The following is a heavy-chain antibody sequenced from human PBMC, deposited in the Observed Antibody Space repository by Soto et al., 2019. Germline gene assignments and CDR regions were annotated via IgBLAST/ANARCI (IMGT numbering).Heavy chain of an antibody. D-gene: IGHD3-3*02. CDR2: IRNKANSYTT. V-gene: IGHV3-72*01. CDR3: TRGSLLSRIYYFDD. J-gene: IGHJ4*02. CDR1: GFIFSDHY. Sequence: EVQLVESGGGLVQPGGCLRLSCAASGFIFSDHYMDGVRHAPGKGLEWIGRIRNKANSYTTEYAASVKGRFTISRDDSKNSLYLLMNGLKIEDTAVYYCTRGSLLSRIYYFDDWGQGTLVTVSS.